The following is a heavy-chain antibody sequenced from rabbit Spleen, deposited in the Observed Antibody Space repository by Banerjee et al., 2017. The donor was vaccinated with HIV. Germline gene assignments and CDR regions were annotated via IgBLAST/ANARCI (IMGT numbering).Heavy chain of an antibody. CDR1: GVSFSSSSY. CDR2: IASGSSGFT. D-gene: IGHD1-1*01. CDR3: ARDTSSSFSSYGMDL. J-gene: IGHJ6*01. V-gene: IGHV1S40*01. Sequence: QSLEESGGDLVKPGASLTLTCTASGVSFSSSSYMCWVRQAPGKGLEWIACIASGSSGFTYCATWAKGRFTISKTASTTVTLQMTRLTAADTATYFCARDTSSSFSSYGMDLWGPGTLVTVS.